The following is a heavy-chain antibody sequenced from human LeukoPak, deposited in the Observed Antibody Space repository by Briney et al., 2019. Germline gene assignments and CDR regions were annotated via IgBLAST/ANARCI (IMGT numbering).Heavy chain of an antibody. Sequence: GGSLRLSCAASGFTFSSYAMSWVRQAPGKGLEWVSAISGSGGSTYYADPVKGRFTISRDNSKNTLYLQMNSLRAEDTAVYYCAKDRSSIVVVPAAIQNWGQGTLVTVSS. D-gene: IGHD2-2*02. J-gene: IGHJ4*02. CDR1: GFTFSSYA. CDR2: ISGSGGST. CDR3: AKDRSSIVVVPAAIQN. V-gene: IGHV3-23*01.